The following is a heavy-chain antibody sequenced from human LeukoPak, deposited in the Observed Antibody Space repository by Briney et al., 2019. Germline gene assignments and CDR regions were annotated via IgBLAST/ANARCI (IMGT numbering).Heavy chain of an antibody. CDR1: VGSISNYY. J-gene: IGHJ2*01. CDR2: VYTSGST. Sequence: SDTLSLTCTVSVGSISNYYWTWIRQPAGKGLEWIGRVYTSGSTNYNPSLKSRVTLSLDTSKNQFSLRLNYVTAADTGVYYCARGLYSSTSRDWYFDLWGRGTLVIVSS. V-gene: IGHV4-4*07. D-gene: IGHD6-13*01. CDR3: ARGLYSSTSRDWYFDL.